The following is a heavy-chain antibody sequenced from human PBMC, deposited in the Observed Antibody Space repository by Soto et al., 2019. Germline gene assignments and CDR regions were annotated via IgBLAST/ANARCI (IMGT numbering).Heavy chain of an antibody. CDR2: IVVGSGNT. J-gene: IGHJ3*02. V-gene: IGHV1-58*01. CDR1: GFTFTSSA. D-gene: IGHD3-22*01. Sequence: SVKVSCKASGFTFTSSAVQWLRQARGQRLEWIGWIVVGSGNTNYAQKFQERVTITRDMSTSTAYMELSSLRSEDTAVYYCAAVYDSSGYHYVDAFDIWGQGTMVTVSS. CDR3: AAVYDSSGYHYVDAFDI.